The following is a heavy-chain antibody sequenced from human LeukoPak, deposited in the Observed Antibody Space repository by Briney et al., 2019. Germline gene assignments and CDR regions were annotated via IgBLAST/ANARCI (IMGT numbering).Heavy chain of an antibody. J-gene: IGHJ3*02. CDR2: INPSGGST. V-gene: IGHV1-46*01. CDR3: ARALRPTDAFDI. D-gene: IGHD3-16*01. CDR1: GYTFTSYA. Sequence: ASVKVSCKASGYTFTSYAMHWVRQAPGQGLEWMGIINPSGGSTSYAQKFQGRVTMTRDTSTSTVYMELSSLRSEDTAVYYCARALRPTDAFDIWGQGTMVTVSS.